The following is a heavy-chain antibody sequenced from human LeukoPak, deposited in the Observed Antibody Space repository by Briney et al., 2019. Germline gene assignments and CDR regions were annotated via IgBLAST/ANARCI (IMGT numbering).Heavy chain of an antibody. V-gene: IGHV4-34*01. CDR3: ASLYPRGY. CDR1: GGSFSGYY. D-gene: IGHD3-10*01. Sequence: PSETLSLTCAVYGGSFSGYYWSWIRQPPGKGLEWIGEINHSGSTNYNPSLKSRVTISVDTSKNQFSLKLSSVIAADTAVYYCASLYPRGYWGQGTLVTVSS. J-gene: IGHJ4*02. CDR2: INHSGST.